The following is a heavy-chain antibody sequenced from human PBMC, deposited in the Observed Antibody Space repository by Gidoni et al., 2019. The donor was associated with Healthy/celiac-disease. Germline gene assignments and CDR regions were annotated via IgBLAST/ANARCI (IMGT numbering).Heavy chain of an antibody. D-gene: IGHD2-8*01. CDR2: ISGSGGST. CDR1: GFTFSSYA. Sequence: EVQLLESGGGLVQPGGSLRLSCAASGFTFSSYAMSWVRQAPGKGLEWVLAISGSGGSTYYADSVKGRFTISRDNSKNTLYLQMNSLRAEDTAVYYCAKEGQDIVLMVYALHMYYFDYWGQGTLVTVSS. J-gene: IGHJ4*02. CDR3: AKEGQDIVLMVYALHMYYFDY. V-gene: IGHV3-23*01.